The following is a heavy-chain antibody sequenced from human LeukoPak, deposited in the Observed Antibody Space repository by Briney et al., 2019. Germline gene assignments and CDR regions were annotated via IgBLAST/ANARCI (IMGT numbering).Heavy chain of an antibody. CDR1: GGSFSGYY. Sequence: PSETLSLTCAVYGGSFSGYYWSWIRQPPGKGLEWIGEINHSGSTNYNPSLKSRVTISVDTSKNQFSLKLSSVTAADTAVYYCARGRYKVPPNLIRYGSGSYYNGNAFDIWGQGTMVTVSS. CDR2: INHSGST. V-gene: IGHV4-34*01. CDR3: ARGRYKVPPNLIRYGSGSYYNGNAFDI. J-gene: IGHJ3*02. D-gene: IGHD3-10*01.